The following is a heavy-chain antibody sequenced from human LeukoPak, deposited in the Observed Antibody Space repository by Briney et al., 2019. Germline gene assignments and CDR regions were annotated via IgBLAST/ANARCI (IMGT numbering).Heavy chain of an antibody. V-gene: IGHV3-15*01. J-gene: IGHJ3*02. CDR1: GFTFSNAW. CDR3: TTHRAFDI. D-gene: IGHD1-14*01. CDR2: IKSKTDGGTT. Sequence: PGGSLRLSCAASGFTFSNAWMSWVRQAPGKGLEWVGCIKSKTDGGTTDYAAPVKGRFTISRDDSKNTLYLQMNSLKTEDTAVYYCTTHRAFDIWGQGTMVTVSS.